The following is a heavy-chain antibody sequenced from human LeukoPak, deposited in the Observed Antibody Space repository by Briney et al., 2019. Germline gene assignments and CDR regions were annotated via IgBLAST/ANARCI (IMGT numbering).Heavy chain of an antibody. CDR3: AREGVGATFDY. D-gene: IGHD1-26*01. Sequence: GGSLRLSCVASGLTFSSYWMHWVRQAPGKGLVWVSRINSDGSSTTYADSVKGRFTISRDNAKNTLYLQMNSLRDENTAVYYCAREGVGATFDYWGQGTLVTVSS. V-gene: IGHV3-74*01. CDR2: INSDGSST. CDR1: GLTFSSYW. J-gene: IGHJ4*02.